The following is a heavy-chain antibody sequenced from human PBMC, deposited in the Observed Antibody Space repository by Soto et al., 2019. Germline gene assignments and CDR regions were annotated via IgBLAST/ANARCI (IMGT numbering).Heavy chain of an antibody. CDR3: ARVGMDYDILTGPYYYGMDV. Sequence: PGGSLRLFCAASGFTFSSYGMHWVRQAPGKGLEWVTGIYYDGSEKFYADSVEGRFTISRDNSKSTLYLQMNSLRAEDTAVYYCARVGMDYDILTGPYYYGMDVWGQGTTVTVPS. V-gene: IGHV3-33*01. CDR2: IYYDGSEK. D-gene: IGHD3-9*01. CDR1: GFTFSSYG. J-gene: IGHJ6*01.